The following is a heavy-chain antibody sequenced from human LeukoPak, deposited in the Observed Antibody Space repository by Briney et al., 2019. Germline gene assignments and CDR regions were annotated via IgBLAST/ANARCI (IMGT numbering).Heavy chain of an antibody. J-gene: IGHJ4*02. CDR2: ISSGGSAI. Sequence: GGSLRLSCTASGFTLSSYEMNWVRQAPGKGLEWVSYISSGGSAIKYADSVKGRFTISRDNAKNSLYLQMNSLRAEDTAVYYCARERGKDFDYWGQGTLVTVAS. V-gene: IGHV3-48*03. CDR3: ARERGKDFDY. CDR1: GFTLSSYE.